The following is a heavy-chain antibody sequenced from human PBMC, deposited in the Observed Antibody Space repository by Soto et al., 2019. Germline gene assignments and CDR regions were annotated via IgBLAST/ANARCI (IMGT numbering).Heavy chain of an antibody. CDR1: GGTFSSYA. Sequence: SVKVSCKASGGTFSSYAISWVRQAPGQGLEWMGGIIPIFGTANYAQKFQGRVTITADESTSTAYMELSSLRSEDTAVYYCARVTYYDILTGYYDGWGQGTLVTVSS. V-gene: IGHV1-69*13. J-gene: IGHJ4*02. D-gene: IGHD3-9*01. CDR3: ARVTYYDILTGYYDG. CDR2: IIPIFGTA.